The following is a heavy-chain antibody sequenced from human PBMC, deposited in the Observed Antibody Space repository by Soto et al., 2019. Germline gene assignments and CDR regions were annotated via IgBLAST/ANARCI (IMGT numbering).Heavy chain of an antibody. CDR3: ARVGIVVVIIDY. V-gene: IGHV4-34*01. J-gene: IGHJ4*02. CDR2: INHSGST. CDR1: GGSFSGYY. Sequence: SETLSLTCAVYGGSFSGYYGSWIRQPPGKGLEWIGEINHSGSTNYNPSLKSRVTISVDTSKNQFSLKLSSVTAADTAVYYCARVGIVVVIIDYWGQGTLVTVSS. D-gene: IGHD3-22*01.